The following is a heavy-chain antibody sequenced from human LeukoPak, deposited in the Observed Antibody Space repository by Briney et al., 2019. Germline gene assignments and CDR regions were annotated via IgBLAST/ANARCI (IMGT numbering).Heavy chain of an antibody. D-gene: IGHD4-17*01. V-gene: IGHV5-51*01. CDR2: IYPSDSDP. CDR1: GYTFINYW. CDR3: ASHDYGDYGAFKY. J-gene: IGHJ4*02. Sequence: GESLKISCKGSGYTFINYWIGWVRQMPGKGLEWMGIIYPSDSDPRYSPSFRGQVTISADKSISTAYLQWSSLKASDTAMYYCASHDYGDYGAFKYWGQGTLVTVSS.